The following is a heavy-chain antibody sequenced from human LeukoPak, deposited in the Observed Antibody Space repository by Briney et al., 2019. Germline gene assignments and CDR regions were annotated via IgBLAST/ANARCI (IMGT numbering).Heavy chain of an antibody. Sequence: SETLSLTCTVSGGSISSGSYYGSWIRQPAGKGLEWIGRIYTSGSTNYNPSLKSRVTISVDTSKNQFSLKLSSVTAADTAVYYCAVIAVAGRGYFDYWGQGILVTVSS. J-gene: IGHJ4*02. V-gene: IGHV4-61*02. CDR2: IYTSGST. D-gene: IGHD6-19*01. CDR3: AVIAVAGRGYFDY. CDR1: GGSISSGSYY.